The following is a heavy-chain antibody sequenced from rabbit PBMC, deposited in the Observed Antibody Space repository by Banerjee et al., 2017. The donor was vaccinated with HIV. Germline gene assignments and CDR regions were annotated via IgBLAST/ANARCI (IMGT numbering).Heavy chain of an antibody. V-gene: IGHV1S47*01. J-gene: IGHJ4*01. CDR1: GFSFSNKA. CDR2: IDPLFGTT. D-gene: IGHD1-1*01. CDR3: VRGASSSGYYSL. Sequence: QEQLVESGGGLVQPEGSLTLSCTASGFSFSNKAVMCWVRQAPGKGLEWIGYIDPLFGTTYYANWVNGRFTISSHNAQNTLYLQLNSLTAADTATYFCVRGASSSGYYSLWGPGTLVTVS.